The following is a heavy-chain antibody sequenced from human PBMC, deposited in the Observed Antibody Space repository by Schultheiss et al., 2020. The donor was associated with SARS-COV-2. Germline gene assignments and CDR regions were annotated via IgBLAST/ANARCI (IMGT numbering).Heavy chain of an antibody. V-gene: IGHV4-59*12. D-gene: IGHD3-10*01. CDR2: IYYSGST. Sequence: SETLSLTCTVSGDSISSYYWSWIRQPPGKGLEWIGYIYYSGSTYYNPSLKSRVTISVDTSKNQFSLKLSSVTAADTAVYYCARESYGSGSYISYYYYGMDVWGQGTTVTVSS. CDR3: ARESYGSGSYISYYYYGMDV. CDR1: GDSISSYY. J-gene: IGHJ6*02.